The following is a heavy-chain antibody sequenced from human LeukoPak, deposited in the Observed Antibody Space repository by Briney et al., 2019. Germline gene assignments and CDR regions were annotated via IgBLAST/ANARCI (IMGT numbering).Heavy chain of an antibody. CDR1: GFTFGDYY. Sequence: PGGSLRLSCAASGFTFGDYYMSWIRQAPGKGLEWVSYISSSGNSISYADSVKGRFTISRDNAKNSLYLQMNSLRAEDTAVYYCARAHSYGEIFDYWGQGTLVTVSS. V-gene: IGHV3-11*04. CDR2: ISSSGNSI. D-gene: IGHD5-18*01. J-gene: IGHJ4*02. CDR3: ARAHSYGEIFDY.